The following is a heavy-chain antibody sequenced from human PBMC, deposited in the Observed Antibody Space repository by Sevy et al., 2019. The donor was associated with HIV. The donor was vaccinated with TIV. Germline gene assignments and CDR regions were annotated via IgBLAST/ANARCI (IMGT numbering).Heavy chain of an antibody. CDR2: INHSGST. CDR3: ASSGRLEYYDFWSGYFDY. V-gene: IGHV4-34*01. CDR1: GGSFSGYY. Sequence: SETLSLTCAVYGGSFSGYYWSWIRQPPGKGLEWIGEINHSGSTNYNPSLKSRVTISVDTSKKQFSLKLSSVTAADTAVYYCASSGRLEYYDFWSGYFDYWGQGTLVTVS. D-gene: IGHD3-3*01. J-gene: IGHJ4*02.